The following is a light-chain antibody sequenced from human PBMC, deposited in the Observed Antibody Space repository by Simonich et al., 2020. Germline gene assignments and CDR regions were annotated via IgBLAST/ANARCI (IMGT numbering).Light chain of an antibody. J-gene: IGKJ2*01. CDR3: QQYYSTPPT. V-gene: IGKV4-1*01. CDR1: QSVLYSSNNKNY. CDR2: WAS. Sequence: DIVMTQSPDSLAVSLGERATINCKSRQSVLYSSNNKNYLAWYQQKPGQPTKLLIYWASTRESGVPDRFSGSGSGTDFTLTISSLQAEDVAVYYCQQYYSTPPTFGQGTKLEIK.